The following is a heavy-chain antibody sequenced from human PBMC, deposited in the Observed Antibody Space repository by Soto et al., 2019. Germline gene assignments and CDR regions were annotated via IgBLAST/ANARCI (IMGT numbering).Heavy chain of an antibody. CDR3: AHRPGGQLYYYDSSGYYWKGGSFDY. CDR1: GFSLSTSGVG. J-gene: IGHJ4*02. Sequence: SGPRLVNPTQTLRLTCTFSGFSLSTSGVGVGWIRQPPGKALEWLALIYWDDDKRYSPPLKSRLTITKDTSKNQVVLTMTNMDPVDTATYYCAHRPGGQLYYYDSSGYYWKGGSFDYWGQ. D-gene: IGHD3-22*01. CDR2: IYWDDDK. V-gene: IGHV2-5*02.